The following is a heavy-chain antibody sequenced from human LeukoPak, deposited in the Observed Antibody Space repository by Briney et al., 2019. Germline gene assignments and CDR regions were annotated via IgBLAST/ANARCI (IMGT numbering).Heavy chain of an antibody. J-gene: IGHJ4*02. Sequence: PRASVKVSCKASGYTFTSYGISWVRLAPGHGLEWMGWISAYNGNRKYEKKLQGRVTMTTDTATSTAYMELSSLRSEDTAVYYCARRIVGDYWGQGTLVTVSS. V-gene: IGHV1-18*01. D-gene: IGHD1-26*01. CDR2: ISAYNGNR. CDR1: GYTFTSYG. CDR3: ARRIVGDY.